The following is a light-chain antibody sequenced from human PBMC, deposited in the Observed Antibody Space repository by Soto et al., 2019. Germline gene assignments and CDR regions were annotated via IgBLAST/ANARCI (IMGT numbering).Light chain of an antibody. J-gene: IGLJ3*02. V-gene: IGLV2-8*01. CDR3: YSYAGRNIWV. CDR2: GVT. CDR1: GSDIGAYNF. Sequence: QSVLAQPPSAAGSPGQSVTISCTGSGSDIGAYNFVSLYQQHPGKAPKLMIFGVTERPSGVPERFSGSKSGNTASLTVSGLQADDEAVYYCYSYAGRNIWVFGGGTKLTVL.